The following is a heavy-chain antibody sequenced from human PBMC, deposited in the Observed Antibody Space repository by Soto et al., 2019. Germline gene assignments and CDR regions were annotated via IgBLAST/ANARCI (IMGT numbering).Heavy chain of an antibody. CDR1: GYTFTGYD. Sequence: QAQLVQSGAEVKKPGASVKVSCKASGYTFTGYDINWVRQATGQGLEWMGWMNPNSGNTGYAQNLQGRVTMTRDNSITTAYMYLTSLSDDHSALYYCEREKVGTTGIDFWGQGTLVTVSS. J-gene: IGHJ4*02. CDR2: MNPNSGNT. V-gene: IGHV1-8*01. CDR3: EREKVGTTGIDF. D-gene: IGHD1-26*01.